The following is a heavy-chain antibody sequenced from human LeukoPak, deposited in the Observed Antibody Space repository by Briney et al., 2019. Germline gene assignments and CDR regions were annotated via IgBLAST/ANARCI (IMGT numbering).Heavy chain of an antibody. V-gene: IGHV1-69*13. J-gene: IGHJ4*02. CDR2: IIPIFGTA. CDR3: AGGIAATGTGNDY. Sequence: ASVKVSCKASGYTFTSYGISWVRQAPGQGLEWMGGIIPIFGTANYAQKFQGRVTITADESTSTAYMELSSLRSEDTAVYYCAGGIAATGTGNDYWGQGTLVTVSS. D-gene: IGHD6-13*01. CDR1: GYTFTSYG.